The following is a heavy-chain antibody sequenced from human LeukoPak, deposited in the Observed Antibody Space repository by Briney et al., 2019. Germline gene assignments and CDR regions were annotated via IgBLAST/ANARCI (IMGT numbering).Heavy chain of an antibody. J-gene: IGHJ4*02. D-gene: IGHD2-15*01. CDR1: GGSFSYYY. CDR3: ALAGDLDY. Sequence: PSETLSLTCAVYGGSFSYYYWSWIRQPPGKGLEWIGEINHSGSTNYNPSLKSRVTMSVDTSKSQLSLKLSSVTAADTAVYYCALAGDLDYWGQGTLVTVSS. CDR2: INHSGST. V-gene: IGHV4-34*01.